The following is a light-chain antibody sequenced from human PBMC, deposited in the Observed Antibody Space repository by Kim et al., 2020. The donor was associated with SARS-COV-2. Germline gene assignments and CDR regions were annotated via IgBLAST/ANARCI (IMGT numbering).Light chain of an antibody. CDR1: SSDVGGYNY. CDR3: SSYAGNKNRV. V-gene: IGLV2-8*01. J-gene: IGLJ3*02. Sequence: QSVLTQPPSASGSPGQSVTISCTGTSSDVGGYNYVSWYQQHPGKAPKLMIYEVTKRPSGVPDRFSGAKSGNTASLTVSGLQAEEEADYYCSSYAGNKNRVFVGGTKVTVL. CDR2: EVT.